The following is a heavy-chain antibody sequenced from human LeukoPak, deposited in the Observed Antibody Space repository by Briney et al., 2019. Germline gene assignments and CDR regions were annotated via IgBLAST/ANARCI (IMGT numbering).Heavy chain of an antibody. Sequence: SETLSLTCTVSGGSISSYYWSWIRQPPGKGLEWIGYIYYSGSTNYNPSLKSRVTISVDTSKNQFSLKLSSVTAADTAVYYCARGTGYYDSSGNDAFDIWGQGTMVTVSS. CDR2: IYYSGST. V-gene: IGHV4-59*01. CDR3: ARGTGYYDSSGNDAFDI. J-gene: IGHJ3*02. D-gene: IGHD3-22*01. CDR1: GGSISSYY.